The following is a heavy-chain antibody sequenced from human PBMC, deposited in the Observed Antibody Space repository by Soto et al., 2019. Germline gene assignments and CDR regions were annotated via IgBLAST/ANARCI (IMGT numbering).Heavy chain of an antibody. CDR2: LHSGGDT. J-gene: IGHJ6*02. D-gene: IGHD3-10*01. V-gene: IGHV3-53*04. CDR3: ARDGPYYYASRMDV. Sequence: EVPLVESGGGLVQPGGSLRLSCVASGILVSSDYMTWVRQAPGKGLEWVSVLHSGGDTYYANSVKGRFTISRHDSTNTLFLQMNSLTAEDTAVYYCARDGPYYYASRMDVWGQGTTVTVS. CDR1: GILVSSDY.